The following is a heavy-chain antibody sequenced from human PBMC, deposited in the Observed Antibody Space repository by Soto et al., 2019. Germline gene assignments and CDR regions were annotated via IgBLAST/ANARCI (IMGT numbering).Heavy chain of an antibody. CDR3: ARDQGYSSTYYYGMDV. V-gene: IGHV1-69*13. CDR1: GGTFSSYA. J-gene: IGHJ6*02. CDR2: IIPIFGTA. Sequence: SVKVSCKASGGTFSSYAISWVRQAPGQGLEWMGGIIPIFGTANYAQKFQGRVTITADESTSTAYMELSSLRSEDTAVYYCARDQGYSSTYYYGMDVWGQGTTVTVSS. D-gene: IGHD6-19*01.